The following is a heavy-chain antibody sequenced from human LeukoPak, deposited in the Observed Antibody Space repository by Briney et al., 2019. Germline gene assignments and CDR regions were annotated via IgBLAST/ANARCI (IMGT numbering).Heavy chain of an antibody. V-gene: IGHV4-4*09. CDR3: ASLGDYGDYFDY. CDR1: GGSISSYY. CDR2: IYTSGST. Sequence: PSETLSLACTVSGGSISSYYWSWIRQPPGKGLEWIGYIYTSGSTNYNPSLKSRVTISVDTSKYQFSLKLSSVTAADTAVYYCASLGDYGDYFDYWGQGTLVTVSS. D-gene: IGHD4-17*01. J-gene: IGHJ4*02.